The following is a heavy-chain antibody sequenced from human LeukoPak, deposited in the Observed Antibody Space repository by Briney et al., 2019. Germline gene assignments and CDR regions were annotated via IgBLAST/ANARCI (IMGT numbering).Heavy chain of an antibody. CDR2: TSDTGRRT. CDR1: GFTFSDYA. J-gene: IGHJ4*02. CDR3: ARHDSFIPY. V-gene: IGHV3-23*01. Sequence: PGGSLRLSCAASGFTFSDYAMSWVRQAAGKGLEWVSGTSDTGRRTYYTDSVKGRFTISRDDSKKTVYLQMKTLTAEDTAIYFCARHDSFIPYWGQGTLVTVSS. D-gene: IGHD5-18*01.